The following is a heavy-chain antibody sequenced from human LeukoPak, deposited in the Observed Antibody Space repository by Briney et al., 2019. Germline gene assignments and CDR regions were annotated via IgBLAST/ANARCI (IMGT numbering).Heavy chain of an antibody. CDR2: IGGSGAST. CDR3: ARDPGDDAFDI. Sequence: GGSLRLSCAASGFTFSRYAMSWVRQAPGQGLEWVSAIGGSGASTYYADSVKGRFTISRDNSKNTLCLQMNSLRAEDTAVYYCARDPGDDAFDIWGQGTMVTVSS. V-gene: IGHV3-23*01. J-gene: IGHJ3*02. CDR1: GFTFSRYA.